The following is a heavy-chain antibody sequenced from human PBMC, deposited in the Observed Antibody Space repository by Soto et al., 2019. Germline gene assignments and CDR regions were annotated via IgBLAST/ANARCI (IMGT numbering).Heavy chain of an antibody. D-gene: IGHD6-13*01. CDR2: ISGSGGST. Sequence: GGSLRLSCAASGFTFTSYAMNWVRQAPGKGLEWVSGISGSGGSTHYADSVKGRFTISRDNSKNTLYLQMNSLRAEDTAVYYCAKDSPYSRRWYDVDYWGQGTQVTVSS. J-gene: IGHJ4*02. CDR1: GFTFTSYA. CDR3: AKDSPYSRRWYDVDY. V-gene: IGHV3-23*01.